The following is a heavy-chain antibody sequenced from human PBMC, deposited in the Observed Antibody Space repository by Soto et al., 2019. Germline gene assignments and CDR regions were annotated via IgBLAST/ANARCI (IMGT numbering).Heavy chain of an antibody. Sequence: PSETLFLTCTVSGDSVSSSYYYWGWIRQPPGKGLKWIGSIFYSGSTYYNPSLKSRVTISVDTSKNQFSLKLSSVTAADTAVYYCAANSGYDLFGTFDYWGRGTLVTVSS. CDR3: AANSGYDLFGTFDY. D-gene: IGHD5-12*01. CDR1: GDSVSSSYYY. CDR2: IFYSGST. V-gene: IGHV4-39*01. J-gene: IGHJ4*02.